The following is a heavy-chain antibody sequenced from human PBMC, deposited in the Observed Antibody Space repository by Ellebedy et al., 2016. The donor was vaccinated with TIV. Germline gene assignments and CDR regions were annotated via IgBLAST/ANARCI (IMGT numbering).Heavy chain of an antibody. CDR1: GASIRSFY. J-gene: IGHJ4*02. V-gene: IGHV4-59*01. CDR3: ASSPYGDYGLGY. CDR2: IHHTGTT. D-gene: IGHD4-17*01. Sequence: SETLSLXCTVSGASIRSFYWSWIRQPPGRGLEWVGWIHHTGTTNHNPSLKSRVTLLVDTSKSQFSLRLSSVTTADTAVYYCASSPYGDYGLGYWGQGTLVTVAS.